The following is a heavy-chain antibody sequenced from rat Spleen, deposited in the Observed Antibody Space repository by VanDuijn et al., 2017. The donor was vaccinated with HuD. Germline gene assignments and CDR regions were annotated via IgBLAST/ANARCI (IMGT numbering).Heavy chain of an antibody. D-gene: IGHD1-2*01. V-gene: IGHV3-1*01. CDR2: ISYSGST. Sequence: EVQLQESGPGPVKVSESLSLTCSVTGHSITSNYWGWIRKFPGNEMEWIGHISYSGSTSYNPSLKSRISITRDTSKNQFFLQLNSVTTEDTATYYCARLPYYSSLYYFDYWGQGVMVTVSS. CDR3: ARLPYYSSLYYFDY. CDR1: GHSITSNY. J-gene: IGHJ2*01.